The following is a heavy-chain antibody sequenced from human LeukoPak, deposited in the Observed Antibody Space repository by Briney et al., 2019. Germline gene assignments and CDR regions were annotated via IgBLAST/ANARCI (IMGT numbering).Heavy chain of an antibody. Sequence: PSATLSLTYTVSGGSISSYYWSWIRQPPGKGLEWIGYIYYSGSTNYNPSLKSRVTISVDTSKNQFSLKLSSVTAADTAVYYCARDYYDSKGFGYWGQGTLVTVSS. CDR2: IYYSGST. J-gene: IGHJ4*02. D-gene: IGHD3-22*01. V-gene: IGHV4-59*01. CDR1: GGSISSYY. CDR3: ARDYYDSKGFGY.